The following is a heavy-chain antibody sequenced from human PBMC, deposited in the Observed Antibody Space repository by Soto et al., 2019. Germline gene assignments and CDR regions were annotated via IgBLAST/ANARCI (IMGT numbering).Heavy chain of an antibody. Sequence: EVQLVESGGGLVKAGGSLRLFCTASGFTFRNYNMNWVRQAPGKGLQWVSSISTGGAYIFYADSVKGRFTISSDNAQNSLFLQIDSPRAEHPAVYYCARDIASLGGDYFDSWGQGTLVTVSS. V-gene: IGHV3-21*06. CDR1: GFTFRNYN. D-gene: IGHD3-16*01. CDR3: ARDIASLGGDYFDS. J-gene: IGHJ4*02. CDR2: ISTGGAYI.